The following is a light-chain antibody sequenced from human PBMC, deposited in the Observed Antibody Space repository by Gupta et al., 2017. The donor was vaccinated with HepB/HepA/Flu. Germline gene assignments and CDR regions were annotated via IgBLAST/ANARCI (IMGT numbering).Light chain of an antibody. J-gene: IGLJ2*01. Sequence: SSALPQDPAVSVALGQTVRITCQGDSLRSYYASWYQQKPGQAPVLVIYGKNNRPSGIPDRFSGSSSGNTASLTITGAQAEDEADYYCNSRDSSGNHVVFGGGTKLTVL. V-gene: IGLV3-19*01. CDR2: GKN. CDR1: SLRSYY. CDR3: NSRDSSGNHVV.